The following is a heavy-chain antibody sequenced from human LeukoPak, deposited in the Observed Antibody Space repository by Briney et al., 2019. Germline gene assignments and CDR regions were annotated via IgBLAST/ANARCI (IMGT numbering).Heavy chain of an antibody. J-gene: IGHJ4*02. CDR2: IYSGGST. CDR3: ARSLVYYDSSGYLV. V-gene: IGHV3-53*01. CDR1: GFTVSSNY. D-gene: IGHD3-22*01. Sequence: GGSLRLSCAASGFTVSSNYMSWVRQAPGKGLEWVSVIYSGGSTYYADSVKGRFTISRGNSKNTLYLQMNSLRAEDTAVYYCARSLVYYDSSGYLVWGQGTLVTVSS.